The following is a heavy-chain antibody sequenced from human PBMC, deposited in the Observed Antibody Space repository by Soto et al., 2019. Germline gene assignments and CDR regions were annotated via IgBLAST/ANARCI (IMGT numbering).Heavy chain of an antibody. CDR1: GYTFTSYG. CDR2: ISAYNGNT. CDR3: ARSRVRGVIIKVDV. Sequence: ASVKVSFKASGYTFTSYGISWVRQAPGQGLEWMGWISAYNGNTNYAQKLQGRVTMTTDTSTSTAYKEMRSLRSDDTAVYYCARSRVRGVIIKVDVWGQGTTVTVSS. J-gene: IGHJ6*02. V-gene: IGHV1-18*01. D-gene: IGHD3-10*01.